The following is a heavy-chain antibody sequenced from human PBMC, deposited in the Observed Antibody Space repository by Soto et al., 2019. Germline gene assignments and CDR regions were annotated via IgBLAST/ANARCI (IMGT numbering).Heavy chain of an antibody. CDR1: GGSISSGGYS. D-gene: IGHD3-9*01. V-gene: IGHV4-30-2*01. CDR3: ARGALELRYFDWSPYYFDY. Sequence: LSLTCAVSGGSISSGGYSWSWIRQPPGKGLEWIGYIYHSGSTYYNPSLKSRVTISVDRSKNQFPLKLSSVTAADTAVYYCARGALELRYFDWSPYYFDYWGQGTLVTVSS. J-gene: IGHJ4*02. CDR2: IYHSGST.